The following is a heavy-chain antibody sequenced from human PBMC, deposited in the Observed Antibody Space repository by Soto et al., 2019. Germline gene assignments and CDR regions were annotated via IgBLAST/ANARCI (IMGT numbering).Heavy chain of an antibody. V-gene: IGHV4-34*01. CDR2: VKAGGHT. CDR1: GGSLSGYY. J-gene: IGHJ4*02. Sequence: QVQLQQWGAGLLKLSETLSLNCAVTGGSLSGYYWSWIRQPPGKGLEWIGEVKAGGHTKYSPSLRGRVTLSSAAANNQFSRRLNSVTAADTGVYYCARGQEGVVATHWDQGSLVTVSS. D-gene: IGHD5-12*01. CDR3: ARGQEGVVATH.